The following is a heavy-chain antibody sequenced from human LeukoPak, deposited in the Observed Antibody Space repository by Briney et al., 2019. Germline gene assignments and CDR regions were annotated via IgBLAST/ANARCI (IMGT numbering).Heavy chain of an antibody. D-gene: IGHD5-18*01. J-gene: IGHJ4*02. V-gene: IGHV3-33*01. CDR2: MWYDGSNK. CDR1: GFTFSSYG. CDR3: ARDRGPGYSYGVLDY. Sequence: GRSLRLSCAASGFTFSSYGMHWVRQAPGKGLGWVAVMWYDGSNKYYADSVKGRFTISRDNSKNTLYLQMNSLRAEDTAVYYCARDRGPGYSYGVLDYWGQGTLVTVSS.